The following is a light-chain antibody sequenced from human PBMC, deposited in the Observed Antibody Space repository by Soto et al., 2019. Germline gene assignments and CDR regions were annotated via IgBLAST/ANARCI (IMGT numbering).Light chain of an antibody. Sequence: EIVFTHSPGTLSLSPCERAALSGRASQSVSSSYLAWYQQKPGQAPRLLIYGASSRATGIPDRFSGSGSGTDFTLTISRLEPEDFAVYYCQQYGSSPHFGQGTRLEIK. CDR2: GAS. CDR3: QQYGSSPH. J-gene: IGKJ5*01. V-gene: IGKV3-20*01. CDR1: QSVSSSY.